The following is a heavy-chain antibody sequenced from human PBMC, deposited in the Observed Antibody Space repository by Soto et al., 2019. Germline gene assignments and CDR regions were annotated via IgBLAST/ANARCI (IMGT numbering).Heavy chain of an antibody. J-gene: IGHJ4*02. Sequence: SETLSLTCTVSGGSISSYYWSWIRQPPGKGLEWIGYIYYSGSTNYNPSLKSRVTISVDTSKNQFSLKLSPVTAADTAVYYCAREIIVPAAIYFDYWGQGTLVTVSS. V-gene: IGHV4-59*01. CDR3: AREIIVPAAIYFDY. CDR2: IYYSGST. CDR1: GGSISSYY. D-gene: IGHD2-2*01.